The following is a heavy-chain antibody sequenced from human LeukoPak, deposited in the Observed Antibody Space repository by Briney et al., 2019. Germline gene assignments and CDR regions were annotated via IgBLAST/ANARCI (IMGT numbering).Heavy chain of an antibody. CDR3: ARDGNGSRAFDY. CDR1: GGSINSYY. CDR2: IYTSGST. D-gene: IGHD2-15*01. Sequence: PSETLSLTCTVPGGSINSYYWSWIRQPAGKGLEWIGRIYTSGSTNYNPSLKSRVTISVDKSNNQFSLNLTSVTAADTAVYYCARDGNGSRAFDYWGQGTLVTVFS. V-gene: IGHV4-4*07. J-gene: IGHJ4*02.